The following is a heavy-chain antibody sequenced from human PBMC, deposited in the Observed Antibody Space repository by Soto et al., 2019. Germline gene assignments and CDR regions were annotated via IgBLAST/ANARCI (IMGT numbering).Heavy chain of an antibody. CDR1: GLTFSNYA. D-gene: IGHD1-7*01. V-gene: IGHV3-23*01. CDR2: MSGSSSTT. Sequence: GGSLRLSCATSGLTFSNYAMSWVRQAPGGGLEWVSSMSGSSSTTYYADSVRGRFTISRDRSKNTLYLQMSSLRAEDTALYYCAKNQERELPRVIDFWGQGTLVAVSS. CDR3: AKNQERELPRVIDF. J-gene: IGHJ4*02.